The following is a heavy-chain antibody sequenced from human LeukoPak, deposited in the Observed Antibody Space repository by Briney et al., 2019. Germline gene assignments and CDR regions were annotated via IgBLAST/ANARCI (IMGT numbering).Heavy chain of an antibody. CDR1: GFTVSSYE. CDR2: ISSSGSTI. CDR3: ARESSGNYYVGFDY. J-gene: IGHJ4*02. D-gene: IGHD1-26*01. Sequence: GGSLTLSCAASGFTVSSYEMNWVRQAPGKGLEWVSYISSSGSTIYYADSVKGRFTISRDSAKNSLYLQMSSLRAEDTAVYYCARESSGNYYVGFDYWGKGTVVSVSS. V-gene: IGHV3-48*03.